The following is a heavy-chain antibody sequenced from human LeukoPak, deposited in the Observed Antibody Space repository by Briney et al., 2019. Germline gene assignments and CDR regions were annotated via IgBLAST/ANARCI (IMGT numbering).Heavy chain of an antibody. V-gene: IGHV4-59*01. J-gene: IGHJ5*02. D-gene: IGHD3-22*01. CDR1: GASIRTYY. CDR3: ANRGYYHKWFDP. CDR2: IYYSGST. Sequence: PSETLSHTCSVSGASIRTYYWSWIRQPPGKGLEWIGDIYYSGSTTYNPSLKSRINMSINTSKNQFSLKLNSVTAADTAVYFCANRGYYHKWFDPWGQGTLVTVSS.